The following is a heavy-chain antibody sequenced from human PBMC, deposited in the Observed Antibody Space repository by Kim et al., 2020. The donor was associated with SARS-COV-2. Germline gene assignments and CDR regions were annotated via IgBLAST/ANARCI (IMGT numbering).Heavy chain of an antibody. D-gene: IGHD6-19*01. CDR3: ASAHGYSSGWGVFDY. CDR1: GGSVSSGSYY. V-gene: IGHV4-61*01. J-gene: IGHJ4*02. CDR2: IYYSGST. Sequence: SETLSLTCTVSGGSVSSGSYYWSWIRQPPGKGLEWIGYIYYSGSTNYNPSLESRVTISVDTSKNQFSLKLSSVTAADTAVYYCASAHGYSSGWGVFDYWGQGTLVTVSS.